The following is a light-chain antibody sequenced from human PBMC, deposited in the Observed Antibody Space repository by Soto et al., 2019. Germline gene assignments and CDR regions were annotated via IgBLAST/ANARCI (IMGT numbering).Light chain of an antibody. V-gene: IGLV1-44*01. CDR1: SPNIGSNS. J-gene: IGLJ2*01. CDR2: SND. Sequence: QSVLTQPPSASGTPGQTVTISCSGSSPNIGSNSVNWYQHLPGTAPTLLMYSNDQRPSGAPDRFSGSKSGTSASLAITGLQSADEADYYCAAWDERLRGVVFGGGTKLTVL. CDR3: AAWDERLRGVV.